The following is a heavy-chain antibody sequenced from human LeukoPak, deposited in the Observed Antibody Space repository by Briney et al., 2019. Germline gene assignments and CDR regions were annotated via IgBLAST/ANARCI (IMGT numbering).Heavy chain of an antibody. CDR2: INHSGST. V-gene: IGHV4-34*01. CDR3: ARDQSGSYFSAERGAFDI. J-gene: IGHJ3*02. CDR1: GGSFSGYY. D-gene: IGHD1-26*01. Sequence: SETLSLTCAVYGGSFSGYYWSWIRQPPGKGLEWIGEINHSGSTNYNPSLKSRVTISVDTSKNQFSLKLSSVTAADTAVYYCARDQSGSYFSAERGAFDIWGQGTMVTVSS.